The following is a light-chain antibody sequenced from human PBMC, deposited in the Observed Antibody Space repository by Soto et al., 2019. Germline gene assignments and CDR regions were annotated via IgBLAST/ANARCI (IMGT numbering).Light chain of an antibody. CDR1: SSDIGGYNY. Sequence: QSALTQPASVSGSPGQSITLSCTGASSDIGGYNYVSWYQQHPGKAPQLMIYEVSNRPSGVSNRFSGSKSGNTASLTISGLQAEDEAHYYCSSYTSSSTLIFGGGTQLTVL. CDR2: EVS. V-gene: IGLV2-14*01. J-gene: IGLJ2*01. CDR3: SSYTSSSTLI.